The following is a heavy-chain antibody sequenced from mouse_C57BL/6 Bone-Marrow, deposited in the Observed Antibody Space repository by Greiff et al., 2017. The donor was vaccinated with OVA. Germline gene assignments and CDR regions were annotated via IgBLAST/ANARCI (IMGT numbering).Heavy chain of an antibody. CDR1: GFTFSSYA. CDR3: KMITTEYYYAMDY. D-gene: IGHD2-4*01. Sequence: EVHLVESGGGLVKPGGSLKLSCAASGFTFSSYAMSWVRQPPEKRLEWVATISDGGSYTYYPDNVKGRFTISRDNAKNNLYLQMSHLKSEDTAMYYCKMITTEYYYAMDYWGQGTSVTVSS. V-gene: IGHV5-4*01. CDR2: ISDGGSYT. J-gene: IGHJ4*01.